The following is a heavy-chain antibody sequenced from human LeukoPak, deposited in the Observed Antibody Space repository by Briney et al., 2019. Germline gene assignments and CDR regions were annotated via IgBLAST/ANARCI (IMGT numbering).Heavy chain of an antibody. V-gene: IGHV4-39*07. CDR1: GGSISSSSYY. D-gene: IGHD6-13*01. CDR3: ARDVAGRIAGNWFDP. J-gene: IGHJ5*02. CDR2: IYYSGST. Sequence: SETLSLTCTVSGGSISSSSYYWGWIRQPPGKGLEWIGSIYYSGSTYYNPSLKSRVTISVDTSKNQFSLKLSSVTAADTAVYYCARDVAGRIAGNWFDPWGQGTLVTVSS.